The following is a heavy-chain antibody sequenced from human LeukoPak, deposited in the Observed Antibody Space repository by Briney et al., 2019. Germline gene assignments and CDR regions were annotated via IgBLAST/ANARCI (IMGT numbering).Heavy chain of an antibody. CDR2: ISYDGNTK. D-gene: IGHD3-10*01. V-gene: IGHV3-30-3*01. CDR3: AIEYYGEQY. Sequence: GRSLRLSCSPASAFPFSGYAMHWVRQAPAKGLEWLAFISYDGNTKYYAASVKGRFTVSRDNSKNPLYLQMDSLRTEDTAFYYCAIEYYGEQYWGQGTLVTVSS. J-gene: IGHJ4*02. CDR1: AFPFSGYA.